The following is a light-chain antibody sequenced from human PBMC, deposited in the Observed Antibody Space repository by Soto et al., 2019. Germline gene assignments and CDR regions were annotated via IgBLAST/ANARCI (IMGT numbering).Light chain of an antibody. J-gene: IGKJ1*01. Sequence: EIVITQSPATLSVSPGERATLSCRASQSVSSNLAWYQQKPGQAPRLLIYGASTRATGIPARFSGSGSGTEFTLTISSLQSEDFAVYYCQQYNSWLWTFGQGTKVDI. CDR2: GAS. CDR3: QQYNSWLWT. CDR1: QSVSSN. V-gene: IGKV3-15*01.